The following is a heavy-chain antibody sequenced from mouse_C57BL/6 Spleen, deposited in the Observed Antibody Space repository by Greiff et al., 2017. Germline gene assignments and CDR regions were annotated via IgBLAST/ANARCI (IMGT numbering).Heavy chain of an antibody. CDR3: ARLHDGYPWFAY. Sequence: EVQVVESGGGLVQPGGSLSLSCAASGFTFTDYYMSWVRQPPGKALEWLGFIRNKANGYTTEYSASVKGRFTISRDNSQSILYLQMNALRAEDSAPYYCARLHDGYPWFAYWGQGTLVTVSA. CDR1: GFTFTDYY. CDR2: IRNKANGYTT. J-gene: IGHJ3*01. V-gene: IGHV7-3*01. D-gene: IGHD2-3*01.